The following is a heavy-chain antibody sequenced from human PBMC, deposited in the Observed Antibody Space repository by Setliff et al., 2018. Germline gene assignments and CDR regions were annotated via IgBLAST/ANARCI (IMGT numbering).Heavy chain of an antibody. CDR3: ARGIGGYCSSASCSNESWP. Sequence: SETLSLTCTVSGGSISSGGYYWSWIRQHPGKGLEWIGYIYYSGSTYYNPSLKSRVTISVDTSKNQFSLKLTSVTAADTAVYYCARGIGGYCSSASCSNESWPWGQGTLVTVSS. V-gene: IGHV4-31*03. CDR2: IYYSGST. J-gene: IGHJ5*02. D-gene: IGHD2-2*01. CDR1: GGSISSGGYY.